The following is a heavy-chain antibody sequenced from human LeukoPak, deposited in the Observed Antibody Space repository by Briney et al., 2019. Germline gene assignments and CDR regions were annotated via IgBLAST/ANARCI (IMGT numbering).Heavy chain of an antibody. CDR1: GGTISSYA. CDR2: IIPIFGTA. D-gene: IGHD2-2*01. Sequence: SVKVSCKASGGTISSYAISWVRQAPGQGLEWMGGIIPIFGTANYAQKFQGRVTITTDESTSTAYMELSSLRSEDTAVYYCARVARGQLLQQTYYFDYWGQGTLVTVSS. J-gene: IGHJ4*02. CDR3: ARVARGQLLQQTYYFDY. V-gene: IGHV1-69*05.